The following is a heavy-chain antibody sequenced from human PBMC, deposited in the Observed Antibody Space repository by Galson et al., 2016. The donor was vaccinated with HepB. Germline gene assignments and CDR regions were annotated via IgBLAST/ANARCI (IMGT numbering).Heavy chain of an antibody. D-gene: IGHD3-10*02. J-gene: IGHJ4*02. CDR3: ARDVLGVVGNFDL. V-gene: IGHV3-33*01. CDR1: GFTFTKYA. Sequence: SLRLSCAASGFTFTKYAMHWVRQAPGKGLEWVAVAWFDESDKHYGDSVKGRFTISRDNAKNSLYLQLNSLRVEDTAVYYCARDVLGVVGNFDLWGQGALVTVSS. CDR2: AWFDESDK.